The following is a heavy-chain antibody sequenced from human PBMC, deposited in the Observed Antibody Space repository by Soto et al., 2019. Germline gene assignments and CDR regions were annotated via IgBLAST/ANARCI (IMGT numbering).Heavy chain of an antibody. V-gene: IGHV1-8*01. J-gene: IGHJ5*02. CDR1: GYTFTSYD. D-gene: IGHD1-7*01. Sequence: ASMKFSCKASGYTFTSYDINWVRQATGQGLEWMGWINPNNGNTGYAQKFQGRVTMTRSTSISTAYMELSSLRSDDTAVYFCARTSSGTREGFDPWCQGTLVTVSA. CDR2: INPNNGNT. CDR3: ARTSSGTREGFDP.